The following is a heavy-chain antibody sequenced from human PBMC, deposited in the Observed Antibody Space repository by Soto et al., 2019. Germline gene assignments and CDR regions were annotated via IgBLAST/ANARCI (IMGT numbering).Heavy chain of an antibody. CDR2: TRDKANSYTT. D-gene: IGHD3-10*01. V-gene: IGHV3-72*01. CDR3: LIVRPYYFDY. J-gene: IGHJ4*02. Sequence: EVQLVESGGGLVQPGGSLRLSCAASGFTFSDHYMDWVSQAPGKGLEWVGRTRDKANSYTTEYAASVKGRFTISRDDSKNSLYLQMNSLKTEDTAVYYCLIVRPYYFDYWGQGTLVTVSS. CDR1: GFTFSDHY.